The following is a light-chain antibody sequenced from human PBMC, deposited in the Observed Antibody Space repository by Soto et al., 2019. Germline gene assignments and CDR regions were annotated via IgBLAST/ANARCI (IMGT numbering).Light chain of an antibody. CDR2: DVS. CDR1: SSDVGGYNY. CDR3: SSYTRSSTLFYV. J-gene: IGLJ1*01. V-gene: IGLV2-11*01. Sequence: QSALTQPRSVSGSPGQSVTISCTGTSSDVGGYNYVSWYQQHPGKAPKLMIYDVSKRPSGVYNRFSGSKSGNTASLTISGRQAEDEADYYCSSYTRSSTLFYVLGTGTQLTVL.